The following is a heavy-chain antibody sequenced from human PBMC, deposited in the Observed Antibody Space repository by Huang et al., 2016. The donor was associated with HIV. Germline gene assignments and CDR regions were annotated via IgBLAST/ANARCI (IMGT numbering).Heavy chain of an antibody. J-gene: IGHJ4*02. CDR2: INQSGST. D-gene: IGHD3-22*01. CDR3: ARAYYYYDSSGYLHYFDY. CDR1: GGSFSGYY. Sequence: QVQLQQWGAGLLKPSETLSLTCAVYGGSFSGYYWSWIRQPPGTGLEWIWEINQSGSTNNNPSLKGRGSISVDTAKNQFSLKLSSVTVADTAVYYCARAYYYYDSSGYLHYFDYWGQGTLVTVSS. V-gene: IGHV4-34*04.